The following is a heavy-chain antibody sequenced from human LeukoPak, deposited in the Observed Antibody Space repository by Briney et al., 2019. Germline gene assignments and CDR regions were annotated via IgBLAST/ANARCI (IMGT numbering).Heavy chain of an antibody. V-gene: IGHV3-30*04. J-gene: IGHJ6*02. D-gene: IGHD2-15*01. CDR1: GFTFSSYS. CDR2: ISYDGSNK. Sequence: GRSLTLSCAASGFTFSSYSMQWVRQAPGKGLEWVAVISYDGSNKYYADSVKGRFTISRDNSKNTLYLQMNSLRAEDTAVYYCARDAFLCSGGSCYFYYYYYGMDVWGQGTTVTVSS. CDR3: ARDAFLCSGGSCYFYYYYYGMDV.